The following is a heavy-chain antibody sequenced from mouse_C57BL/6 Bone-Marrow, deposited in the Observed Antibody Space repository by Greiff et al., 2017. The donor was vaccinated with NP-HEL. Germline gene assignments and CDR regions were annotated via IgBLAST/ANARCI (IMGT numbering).Heavy chain of an antibody. D-gene: IGHD4-1*01. CDR3: ARRDWDGGYFDV. V-gene: IGHV5-6*02. Sequence: EVKLVESEGDLVKPGASLKLSCAASGFTFSSYGMSWVRQTPDKRLEWVATISSGGSYTYYPGSVKGRFTLSRDNAKNTLYLQMSSLKSEDTAMYYCARRDWDGGYFDVWGTGTTVTVSS. CDR1: GFTFSSYG. CDR2: ISSGGSYT. J-gene: IGHJ1*03.